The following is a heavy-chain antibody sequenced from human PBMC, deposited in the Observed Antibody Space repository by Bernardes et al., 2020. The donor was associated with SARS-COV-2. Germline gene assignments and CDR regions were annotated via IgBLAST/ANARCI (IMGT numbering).Heavy chain of an antibody. Sequence: GGSLRLSCAASGFTFSDYSMNWVRQAPGKGLEWVSYISSSSNTIYYAGSVKGRFTISRDNAKNSLYLQMNSLRAEDTAVYYCARGKLRGAGNPRDVDYWGQGALVTVSS. D-gene: IGHD1-1*01. CDR1: GFTFSDYS. CDR3: ARGKLRGAGNPRDVDY. CDR2: ISSSSNTI. V-gene: IGHV3-48*01. J-gene: IGHJ4*02.